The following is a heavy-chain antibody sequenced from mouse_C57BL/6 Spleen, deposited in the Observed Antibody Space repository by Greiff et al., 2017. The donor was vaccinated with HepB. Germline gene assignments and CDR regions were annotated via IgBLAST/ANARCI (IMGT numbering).Heavy chain of an antibody. J-gene: IGHJ1*03. CDR2: INPNNGGT. Sequence: EVQLQQSGPELVKPGASVKISCKASGYTFTDYYMNWVKQSHGKSLEWIGDINPNNGGTSYNQKFKGKATLTVDKSSSTAYMELRSLTSEDSAVYYCGRLTTVVYWYFDVWGTGTTVTVAS. CDR3: GRLTTVVYWYFDV. CDR1: GYTFTDYY. V-gene: IGHV1-26*01. D-gene: IGHD1-1*01.